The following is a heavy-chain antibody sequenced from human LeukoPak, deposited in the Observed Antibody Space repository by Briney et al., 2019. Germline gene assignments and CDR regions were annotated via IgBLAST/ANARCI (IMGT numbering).Heavy chain of an antibody. Sequence: GGSLRLSCATSQFNFNKFGMTWVRQAPGKGLEWVSSISGNGGSIQYADSVRGRFAISRDNSKNTLYLQMNSLRAEDTAVYYCAGEENSSGWPLYYFDYWGQGTLVTVSS. D-gene: IGHD6-19*01. V-gene: IGHV3-23*01. CDR2: ISGNGGSI. CDR3: AGEENSSGWPLYYFDY. J-gene: IGHJ4*02. CDR1: QFNFNKFG.